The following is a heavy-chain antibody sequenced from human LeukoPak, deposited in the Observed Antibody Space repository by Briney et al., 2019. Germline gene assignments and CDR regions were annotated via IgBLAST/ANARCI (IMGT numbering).Heavy chain of an antibody. CDR2: ISWNSGYI. CDR1: GFTFDDYA. CDR3: ARIFGYYYYYLDV. J-gene: IGHJ6*03. V-gene: IGHV3-9*01. D-gene: IGHD3-3*01. Sequence: GGSLRLSCAASGFTFDDYAMHWVRQAPGKGLEWVSSISWNSGYIGYADSVKGRFTISRDNAKNSLYLQMNSLRVEDTAVYYCARIFGYYYYYLDVWGKGTPVTISS.